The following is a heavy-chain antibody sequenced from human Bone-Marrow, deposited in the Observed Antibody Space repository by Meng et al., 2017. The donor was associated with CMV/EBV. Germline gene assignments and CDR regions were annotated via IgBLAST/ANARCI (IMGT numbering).Heavy chain of an antibody. J-gene: IGHJ4*02. CDR2: MNPNSGNT. CDR1: GYTFTSYD. V-gene: IGHV1-8*03. D-gene: IGHD1-26*01. Sequence: ASVKVSCKASGYTFTSYDINWVRQATGQGLEWMGWMNPNSGNTGYAQKFQGRVTITTDTSTSTAYMELRSLRSDDTAVYYCARDSGGSYGYYWGQGTLVTSSS. CDR3: ARDSGGSYGYY.